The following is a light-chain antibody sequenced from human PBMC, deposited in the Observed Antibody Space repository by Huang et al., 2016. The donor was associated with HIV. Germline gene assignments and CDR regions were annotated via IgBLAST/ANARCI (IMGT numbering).Light chain of an antibody. Sequence: MTQSPAILSVSPGERASLSCRASQTVTHNLAWYQHKPGQAPRVLIYGPSTRTTGVPARFSSSLSGTDFTLTISSLQSEEFGMYYCHQYNNWPPAFGGGTRVEVK. CDR3: HQYNNWPPA. V-gene: IGKV3-15*01. CDR1: QTVTHN. CDR2: GPS. J-gene: IGKJ4*01.